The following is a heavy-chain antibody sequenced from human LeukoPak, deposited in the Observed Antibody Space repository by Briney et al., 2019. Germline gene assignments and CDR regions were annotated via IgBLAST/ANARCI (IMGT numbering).Heavy chain of an antibody. CDR2: IHHSGSA. D-gene: IGHD3-10*01. Sequence: SGTPSLTCAVSGASISSNWWNWVRQPPGKGLEWIGEIHHSGSANYNPSLKSRVTILLDTSENQFSLRLSSVTAADTAVYYRVRDRGELSYSHDYWGQGTLVTVSS. J-gene: IGHJ4*02. V-gene: IGHV4-4*02. CDR3: VRDRGELSYSHDY. CDR1: GASISSNW.